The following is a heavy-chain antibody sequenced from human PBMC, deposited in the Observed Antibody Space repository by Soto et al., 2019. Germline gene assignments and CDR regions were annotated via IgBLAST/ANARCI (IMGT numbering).Heavy chain of an antibody. CDR3: ARVVRSGSDYFDY. CDR2: IRGSCGGT. D-gene: IGHD3-3*01. V-gene: IGHV3-23*01. Sequence: GGSLRLSCAASGFTFSSYAMSWVRQAPGKRMGWVSAIRGSCGGTYYAASVKGRFTISRDNSMNTLYLQMNSLRAEDTAVYYCARVVRSGSDYFDYWGQGTLVTVSS. J-gene: IGHJ4*02. CDR1: GFTFSSYA.